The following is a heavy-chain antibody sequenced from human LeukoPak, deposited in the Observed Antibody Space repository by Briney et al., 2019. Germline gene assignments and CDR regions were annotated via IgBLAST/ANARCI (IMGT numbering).Heavy chain of an antibody. Sequence: PSETLSLTCTVSGGSISSYYWSWIRQPPGKGLEWIGYNYYSGSTNYNPSLKSRVTISVDTSKNQFSLKLSSVTAADTAVYYCARSRGGNYDYYYYYYMDVWGKGTTVTVSS. V-gene: IGHV4-59*01. J-gene: IGHJ6*03. CDR2: NYYSGST. D-gene: IGHD4-23*01. CDR3: ARSRGGNYDYYYYYYMDV. CDR1: GGSISSYY.